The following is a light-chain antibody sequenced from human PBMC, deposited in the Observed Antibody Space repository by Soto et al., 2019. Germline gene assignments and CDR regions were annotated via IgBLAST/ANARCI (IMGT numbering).Light chain of an antibody. CDR3: QQYDTYPWT. J-gene: IGKJ1*01. V-gene: IGKV1-5*01. CDR1: QSISRR. Sequence: DIQMSQSPSTLSASVGDRVTISCRASQSISRRLAWYQQEPGKPPKLVIFDADTLQSGAPSRFSGSKSGTDFTLIIRSLQSDDFATYFCQQYDTYPWTFGQGTKLEIK. CDR2: DAD.